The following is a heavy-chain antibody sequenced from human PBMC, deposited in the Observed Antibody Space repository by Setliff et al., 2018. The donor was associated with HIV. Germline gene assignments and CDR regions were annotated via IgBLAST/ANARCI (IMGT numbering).Heavy chain of an antibody. CDR2: INCNSGGT. CDR3: ARLSIPAYYYMDV. CDR1: GYTFTGSF. D-gene: IGHD2-21*01. Sequence: ASVKVSCKSSGYTFTGSFMHWVRQAPGQGLEWMGWINCNSGGTYYAQNFQGRVTMTRDTSINTAYMELRSLRSDDTAVYYCARLSIPAYYYMDVWGKGTTVTVSS. V-gene: IGHV1-2*02. J-gene: IGHJ6*03.